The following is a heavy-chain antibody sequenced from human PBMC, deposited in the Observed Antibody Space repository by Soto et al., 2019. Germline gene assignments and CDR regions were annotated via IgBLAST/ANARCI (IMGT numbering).Heavy chain of an antibody. Sequence: QEQLVQSGGGVVQPGRSLRLSCAASGFKFNSYGMHWVRQAPGKGLEWVAVISYDGSDTSYGDSVKGRFTISRDNSKNTLHLQMSSLILDDTAVYYCARDRFGGTEGTNWLDPWGQGSLVTVSS. V-gene: IGHV3-33*01. CDR2: ISYDGSDT. CDR3: ARDRFGGTEGTNWLDP. CDR1: GFKFNSYG. D-gene: IGHD3-10*01. J-gene: IGHJ5*02.